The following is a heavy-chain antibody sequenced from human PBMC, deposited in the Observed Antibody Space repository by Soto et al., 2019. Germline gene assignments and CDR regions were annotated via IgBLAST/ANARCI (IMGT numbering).Heavy chain of an antibody. J-gene: IGHJ6*02. D-gene: IGHD6-13*01. CDR1: GYSFTSYW. CDR3: ARLKSAAAGMDV. Sequence: GAALKISWKGSGYSFTSYWIAWARQMPGKGLEWMGIIYPGDSDARYSPSFQGQVTISADKSISTAFLQWSSLKASDIAMYYCARLKSAAAGMDVWGQGTTVTVSS. V-gene: IGHV5-51*01. CDR2: IYPGDSDA.